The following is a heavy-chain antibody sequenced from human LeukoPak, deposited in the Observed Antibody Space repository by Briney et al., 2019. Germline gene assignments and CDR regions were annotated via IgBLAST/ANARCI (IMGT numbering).Heavy chain of an antibody. J-gene: IGHJ4*02. CDR3: SNDAQRGFNNSNWLEY. CDR2: IWNDGSNE. Sequence: GGSLPLSCLASGLTFNHLVLHVVGQAPGKGLEWVAVIWNDGSNEYYADSVKGRFTISRDNSKNTVSLQMTSLRDEDTAVYYCSNDAQRGFNNSNWLEYWGQRTLVTVSS. V-gene: IGHV3-33*06. CDR1: GLTFNHLV. D-gene: IGHD4-11*01.